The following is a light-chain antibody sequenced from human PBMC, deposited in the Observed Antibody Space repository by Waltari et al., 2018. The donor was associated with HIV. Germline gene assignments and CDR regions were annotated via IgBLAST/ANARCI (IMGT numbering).Light chain of an antibody. J-gene: IGLJ2*01. V-gene: IGLV2-14*03. CDR1: SSDIGGYNY. CDR3: SSFSITSTLVV. CDR2: YAS. Sequence: QSALTQPASVSGSPGQSITISCTGTSSDIGGYNYASWYQQHPGKAPKLMIFYASNRPSGISNRFSGSKSSKTASLTISGLQADDEAHYFCSSFSITSTLVVFGGGTKLTVL.